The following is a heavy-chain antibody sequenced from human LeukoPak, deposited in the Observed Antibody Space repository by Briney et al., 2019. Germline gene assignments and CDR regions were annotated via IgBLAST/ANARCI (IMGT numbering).Heavy chain of an antibody. D-gene: IGHD1-26*01. Sequence: ASVTVSCKASGYTFTSYYMHWVRQAPGQGLEWMGMINPSGGSTSYAQKFQGRVTMTRDTSTSTVYMELSSLRSEDTAVYYCARAWGPFPVIVGATFNWFDPWGQGTLVTVSS. CDR3: ARAWGPFPVIVGATFNWFDP. CDR2: INPSGGST. V-gene: IGHV1-46*01. J-gene: IGHJ5*02. CDR1: GYTFTSYY.